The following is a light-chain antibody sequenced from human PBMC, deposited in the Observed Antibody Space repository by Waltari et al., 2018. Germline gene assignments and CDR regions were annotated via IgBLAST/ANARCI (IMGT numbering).Light chain of an antibody. CDR2: EVT. J-gene: IGLJ3*02. CDR3: SSYTSSSTWV. Sequence: QSALTQPASVSGSPGQSISISCTGTSSDVGVYNYVSWYQQCPGKAPKLMIYEVTNRPSGVSNRVSGSKSGNTASLTISGLQAEDEADYYCSSYTSSSTWVFGGGTKLTVL. V-gene: IGLV2-14*01. CDR1: SSDVGVYNY.